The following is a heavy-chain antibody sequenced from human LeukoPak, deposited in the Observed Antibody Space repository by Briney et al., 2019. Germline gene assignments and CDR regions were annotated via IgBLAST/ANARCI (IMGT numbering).Heavy chain of an antibody. J-gene: IGHJ6*02. Sequence: GGSLRLSCAASGFTFISYNMNWVRQAPGKGLEWVSSISTSSNYIHYADSVKGRFTISRDNAKNSLYLQMNSLRAEDTAVYYCARDLNPRRVYYYYGMDAWGQGTTVTVSS. V-gene: IGHV3-21*01. CDR3: ARDLNPRRVYYYYGMDA. D-gene: IGHD1-14*01. CDR1: GFTFISYN. CDR2: ISTSSNYI.